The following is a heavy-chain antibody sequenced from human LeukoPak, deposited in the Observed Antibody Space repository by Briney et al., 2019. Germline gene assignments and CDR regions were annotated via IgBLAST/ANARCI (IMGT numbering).Heavy chain of an antibody. CDR2: FDPEDGET. D-gene: IGHD6-19*01. J-gene: IGHJ4*02. CDR1: GYTLTELS. Sequence: ASLKVSCKVSGYTLTELSMHWVRQAPGKGLEWMGGFDPEDGETIYTQKFQGRVTMTEDTSTDTAYMELSSLRSEDTAVYYCATDLVSVAALGYWGQGTLVTVSS. CDR3: ATDLVSVAALGY. V-gene: IGHV1-24*01.